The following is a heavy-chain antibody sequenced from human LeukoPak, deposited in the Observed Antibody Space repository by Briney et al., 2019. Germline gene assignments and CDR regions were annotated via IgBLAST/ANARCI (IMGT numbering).Heavy chain of an antibody. CDR2: IYYSGST. CDR3: ASSYSNYYDFWSGYPHPFDP. CDR1: GGSISSYY. D-gene: IGHD3-3*01. J-gene: IGHJ5*02. V-gene: IGHV4-59*01. Sequence: SETLSLTCTVSGGSISSYYWSWIRQPPGKGLEWIGYIYYSGSTNYNPSLKSRVTISVDTSKNQFSLKLSSVTAADTAVYYCASSYSNYYDFWSGYPHPFDPWGQGTLVTVSS.